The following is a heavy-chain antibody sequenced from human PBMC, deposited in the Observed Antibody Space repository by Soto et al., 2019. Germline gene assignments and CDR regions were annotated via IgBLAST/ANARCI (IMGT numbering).Heavy chain of an antibody. J-gene: IGHJ6*02. CDR2: IIPILGIA. Sequence: QVQLVQSGAEVKKPGSSVKVSCKASGGTFSSYTISWVRQAPGQGLEWMGRIIPILGIANYAQKFQCRVTITADKSTSTAYMELSSLRSEDTAVYYCASKDRDYYYGMDVWGQGTTVTVSS. V-gene: IGHV1-69*02. CDR3: ASKDRDYYYGMDV. CDR1: GGTFSSYT.